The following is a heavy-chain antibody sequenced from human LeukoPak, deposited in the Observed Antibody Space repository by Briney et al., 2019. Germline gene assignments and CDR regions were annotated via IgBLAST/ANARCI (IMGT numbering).Heavy chain of an antibody. D-gene: IGHD4-17*01. Sequence: SETLSLTCTVSGGSISSYYWSWIRQPPGKGLEWIGYIYYSGSTNYNPSLKSRVTISVDTSKNQFSLKLSSVTAADTAVYYCARGNDYGTHFDYWGQGTLVTVSS. CDR2: IYYSGST. CDR1: GGSISSYY. V-gene: IGHV4-59*08. CDR3: ARGNDYGTHFDY. J-gene: IGHJ4*02.